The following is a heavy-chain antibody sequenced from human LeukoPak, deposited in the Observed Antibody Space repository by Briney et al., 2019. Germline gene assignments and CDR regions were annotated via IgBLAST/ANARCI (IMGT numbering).Heavy chain of an antibody. D-gene: IGHD3-3*01. Sequence: SQTLSLTCTVPGGSISSGGYYWSWIRQHPGKGLEWIGYIYYSGSTYYNPSLKSRVTISVDTSKNQFSLKLSSVTAADTAVYYCARAAGAFGVVIGGFDYWGQGTLVTVSS. CDR2: IYYSGST. CDR3: ARAAGAFGVVIGGFDY. CDR1: GGSISSGGYY. V-gene: IGHV4-31*03. J-gene: IGHJ4*02.